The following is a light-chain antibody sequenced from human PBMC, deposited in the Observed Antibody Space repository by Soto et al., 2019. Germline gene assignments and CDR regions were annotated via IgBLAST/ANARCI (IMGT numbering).Light chain of an antibody. V-gene: IGKV1-5*03. J-gene: IGKJ1*01. CDR2: KAS. CDR1: QSITDW. CDR3: QYWDNYSWT. Sequence: DIQMTQSPSTLSASVGDRVTITCRASQSITDWLAWYQQKPGKAPKFLIYKASNFEGEVPSRFSGSGSGTEFTLTISSVQPDDFATYYCQYWDNYSWTFGQGTKVEIK.